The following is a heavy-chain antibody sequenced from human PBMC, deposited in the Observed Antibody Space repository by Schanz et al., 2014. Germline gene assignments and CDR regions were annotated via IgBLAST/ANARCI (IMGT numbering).Heavy chain of an antibody. CDR1: GYTFSDYY. V-gene: IGHV1-2*04. D-gene: IGHD2-15*01. J-gene: IGHJ5*02. CDR3: AREVGLEDRGEFAP. CDR2: INPNTGGT. Sequence: QVQLVQSGAEVKKPGASVKVSCKASGYTFSDYYIHWVRQAPGQGLEWMGWINPNTGGTNFAQKFQGWVTVTRDTSFSTVCMELSSLTSDDTAVYYCAREVGLEDRGEFAPWGRGMLNTV.